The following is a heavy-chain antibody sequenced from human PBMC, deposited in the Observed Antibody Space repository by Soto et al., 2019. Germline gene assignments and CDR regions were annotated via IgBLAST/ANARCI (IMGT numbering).Heavy chain of an antibody. CDR2: IYWDDDK. Sequence: QITLKESGPTLVKPTQTLTLTCTFSGFSLSTSGVGVSWIRQPPGKALEWLALIYWDDDKRYSPSLKSRLTITKETSKNQVVLTMTNMDPVDTATYYCAHFPHYCSGGSCYAYYFDYWGQGTLVTVSS. V-gene: IGHV2-5*02. CDR3: AHFPHYCSGGSCYAYYFDY. D-gene: IGHD2-15*01. J-gene: IGHJ4*02. CDR1: GFSLSTSGVG.